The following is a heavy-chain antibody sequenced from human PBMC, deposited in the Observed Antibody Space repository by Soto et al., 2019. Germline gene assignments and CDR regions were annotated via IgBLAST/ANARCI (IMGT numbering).Heavy chain of an antibody. V-gene: IGHV4-4*02. J-gene: IGHJ4*02. CDR2: IYHTGTT. CDR1: GGSVSDSNW. Sequence: PSETLSLTCVFSGGSVSDSNWWSWVRQPPGKGLEWIGEIYHTGTTNYNPSLKSRVTMSVDKSKNHFSLNLTSVTAADTAVYYCTRDSRYASSWAFGRYFDYWGQGTLVTVSS. D-gene: IGHD6-13*01. CDR3: TRDSRYASSWAFGRYFDY.